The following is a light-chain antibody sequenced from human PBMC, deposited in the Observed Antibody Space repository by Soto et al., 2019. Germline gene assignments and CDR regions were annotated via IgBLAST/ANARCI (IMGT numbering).Light chain of an antibody. J-gene: IGKJ5*01. Sequence: DIQMTQSPSSLSASVGDRVTLTCRASETISTFLNWYQHKPGRAPKLLIYAASRLQSGVPSRFSGSGSGTDFTLTVNGLQPEDFASYYCQQSYSSSPITFGHGTRLEI. CDR3: QQSYSSSPIT. CDR1: ETISTF. V-gene: IGKV1-39*01. CDR2: AAS.